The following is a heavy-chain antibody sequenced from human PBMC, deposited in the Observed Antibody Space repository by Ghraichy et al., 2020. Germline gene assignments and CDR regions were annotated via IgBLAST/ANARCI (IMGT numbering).Heavy chain of an antibody. CDR1: GFSLSTSGVG. CDR3: ARGIWQQLDGWFDT. D-gene: IGHD6-13*01. V-gene: IGHV2-5*02. Sequence: SGPTLVKPTQTLTLTCTFSGFSLSTSGVGVGWIRQPPGKALEWLGLIYWDVDKRYSPSLKSRLTITKDTSKNQMVLTMTNMDPVDTATYYCARGIWQQLDGWFDTWGHGTLITVSS. J-gene: IGHJ5*01. CDR2: IYWDVDK.